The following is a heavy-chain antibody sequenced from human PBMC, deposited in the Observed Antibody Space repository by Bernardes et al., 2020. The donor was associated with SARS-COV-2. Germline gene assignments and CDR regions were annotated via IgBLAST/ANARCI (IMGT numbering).Heavy chain of an antibody. V-gene: IGHV4-31*03. CDR1: GGSISSGGYY. Sequence: SETLSLTCTVSGGSISSGGYYWSWIRQHPGKGLEWIGYIYYSGSTYYNPSLKSRVTISVDTSKNQFSLKLSSVTAADTAVYYCARAQLRLDIVVVPAARFDYWGQGTLVTVSS. J-gene: IGHJ4*02. CDR3: ARAQLRLDIVVVPAARFDY. D-gene: IGHD2-2*03. CDR2: IYYSGST.